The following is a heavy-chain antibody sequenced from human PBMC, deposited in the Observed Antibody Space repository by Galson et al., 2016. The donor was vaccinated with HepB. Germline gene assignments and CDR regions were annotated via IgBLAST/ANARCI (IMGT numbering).Heavy chain of an antibody. V-gene: IGHV3-33*01. J-gene: IGHJ4*02. D-gene: IGHD3-16*01. CDR1: GFTFSSYG. Sequence: SLRLSCAASGFTFSSYGMHWVRQAPGKGLEWVAVMWFDGSNKNYADSVKGRFTISRDNSKNTLYLQMNSLRAEDTAVYYCARGSEYVWGSLSYFDYWGQGTLVTVSS. CDR3: ARGSEYVWGSLSYFDY. CDR2: MWFDGSNK.